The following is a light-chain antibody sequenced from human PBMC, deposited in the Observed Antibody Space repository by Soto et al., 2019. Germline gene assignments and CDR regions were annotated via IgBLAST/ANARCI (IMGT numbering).Light chain of an antibody. J-gene: IGKJ1*01. CDR3: LQHSSYPQT. V-gene: IGKV1-17*03. CDR2: AAS. CDR1: QGINNL. Sequence: DIPMTQSPSAMSASVGDRVTITCRASQGINNLLGWFQQKPGKAPKRLIYAASSLEIGVPSRFSGSGSGTEFTLTISSLQPEDFATYYCLQHSSYPQTFGQGTKVEIK.